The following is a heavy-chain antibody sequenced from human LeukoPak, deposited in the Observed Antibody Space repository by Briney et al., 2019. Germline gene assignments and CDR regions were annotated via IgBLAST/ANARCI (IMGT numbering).Heavy chain of an antibody. Sequence: PGGSLRLSCAASGFTFSSYAMSSVRQAPGKGLEWVSAISGSGGSTYYADSVKGRFTISRDNSKNTLYLQMNSLRAEDTAVYYCAKAPRGMTTVTKGNFDYWGQGTLVTVSS. CDR2: ISGSGGST. J-gene: IGHJ4*02. V-gene: IGHV3-23*01. D-gene: IGHD4-17*01. CDR3: AKAPRGMTTVTKGNFDY. CDR1: GFTFSSYA.